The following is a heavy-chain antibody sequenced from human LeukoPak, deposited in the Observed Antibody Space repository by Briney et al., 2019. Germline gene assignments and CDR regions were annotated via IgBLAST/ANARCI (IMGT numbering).Heavy chain of an antibody. J-gene: IGHJ4*02. Sequence: SQTLSLTSAISGDSLSSNSAASNWIRQSPSRWLEWLGRTYYRSKWSNHYAVSVKCRITMNTHTFKNQFSLQPYSVTPEDTAVYYCARDSVVVVTEQLGGWQPFAYWGQGTLVTVSS. D-gene: IGHD2-2*01. V-gene: IGHV6-1*01. CDR1: GDSLSSNSAA. CDR3: ARDSVVVVTEQLGGWQPFAY. CDR2: TYYRSKWSN.